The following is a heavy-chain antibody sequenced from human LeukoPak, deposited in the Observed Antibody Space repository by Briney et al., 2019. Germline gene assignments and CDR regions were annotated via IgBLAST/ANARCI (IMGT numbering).Heavy chain of an antibody. D-gene: IGHD6-6*01. V-gene: IGHV3-20*04. Sequence: GGSLRLSCAASGFSFDDLGMTWVRHVPGKGLEWVAGINWNGASTDYADSVRGRFTISRDNAKNSLYLQMNSLRAEDTALYYCARAVCPTIKFCDSSYFMDVWGKGTTVNVS. CDR3: ARAVCPTIKFCDSSYFMDV. J-gene: IGHJ6*03. CDR1: GFSFDDLG. CDR2: INWNGAST.